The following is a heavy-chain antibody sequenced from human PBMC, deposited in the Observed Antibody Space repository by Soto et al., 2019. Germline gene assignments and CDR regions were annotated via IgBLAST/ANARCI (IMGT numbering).Heavy chain of an antibody. CDR1: GFTFSSYG. J-gene: IGHJ4*02. CDR2: IWYDGSNK. Sequence: QVQLVESGGGVVQPGRSLRLSCAASGFTFSSYGMHWVRQAPGKGLEWVAVIWYDGSNKYYADSVKGRFTISRDNSKNTLYLQMNSLRAEDTAVYYCASGGVDYYYASSGQTDYWGQGTLVTVSS. V-gene: IGHV3-33*01. D-gene: IGHD3-22*01. CDR3: ASGGVDYYYASSGQTDY.